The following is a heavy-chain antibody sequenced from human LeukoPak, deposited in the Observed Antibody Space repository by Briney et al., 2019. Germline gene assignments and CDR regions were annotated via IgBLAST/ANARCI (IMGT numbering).Heavy chain of an antibody. CDR2: IYYSGST. D-gene: IGHD5-18*01. V-gene: IGHV4-39*01. CDR1: GGSISSSSYY. Sequence: SETLSLTCTVSGGSISSSSYYWGWIRQPPGKGLEWIGSIYYSGSTYYNPSLKSRVTISVDTSKNQFSPKLSSVTAADTAVYYCARISVDTAMGFDYWGQGTLVTVSS. CDR3: ARISVDTAMGFDY. J-gene: IGHJ4*02.